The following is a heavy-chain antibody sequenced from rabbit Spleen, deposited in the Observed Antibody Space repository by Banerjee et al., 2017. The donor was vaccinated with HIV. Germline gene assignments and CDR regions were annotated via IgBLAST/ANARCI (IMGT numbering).Heavy chain of an antibody. Sequence: QQQLVESGGGLVKPGASLTLTCKASGFSFSDRDVMCWVRQAPGKGLEWIACINTYTVKSVYASWATGRFTFSRTSSTMVTLQMTSLTAADTAAYFCARDLTGIIGWNFYLWGPGTLVTVS. D-gene: IGHD1-1*01. CDR2: INTYTVKS. CDR1: GFSFSDRDV. V-gene: IGHV1S45*01. J-gene: IGHJ4*01. CDR3: ARDLTGIIGWNFYL.